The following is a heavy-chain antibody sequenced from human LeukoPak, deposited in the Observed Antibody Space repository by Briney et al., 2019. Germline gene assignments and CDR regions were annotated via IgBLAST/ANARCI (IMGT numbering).Heavy chain of an antibody. D-gene: IGHD4-23*01. CDR2: INSDGSSA. J-gene: IGHJ4*02. Sequence: GGSLRLSCAASGFPFGSYSMIWVRQAPGKGLVWVSRINSDGSSASYADSVKGRFTISGDNAKNTLYLQMNSLRAEDTAVYYCARHLTYGGWNSWGQGTLVTVSS. V-gene: IGHV3-74*01. CDR1: GFPFGSYS. CDR3: ARHLTYGGWNS.